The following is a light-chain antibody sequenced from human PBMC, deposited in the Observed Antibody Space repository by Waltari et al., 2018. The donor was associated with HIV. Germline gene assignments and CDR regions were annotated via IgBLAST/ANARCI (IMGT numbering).Light chain of an antibody. CDR3: QQCYTVPVT. Sequence: DIVMTQSPDSLAVSLGERATINCKSSQSVLYASNNRNYLAWFQQKPGQPPKMLIKWASIRESGVPDRFSGTGSGTDFTLTISSLQAEDVAVYYCQQCYTVPVTFGGGTKVEIK. J-gene: IGKJ4*01. CDR2: WAS. CDR1: QSVLYASNNRNY. V-gene: IGKV4-1*01.